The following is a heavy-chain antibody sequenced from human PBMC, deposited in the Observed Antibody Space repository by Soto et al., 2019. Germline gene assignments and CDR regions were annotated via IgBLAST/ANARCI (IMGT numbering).Heavy chain of an antibody. CDR1: GFTFSSYA. CDR2: ISVSGGAT. Sequence: GGSRRRSWEASGFTFSSYAMNWVRQAPGKGLEWISVISVSGGATYFADSVKGRFVISRDNSKNTLYLQMNSLRAEDTAIYYCAKATLRVVHPLVFDYWGQGSLVTVSS. CDR3: AKATLRVVHPLVFDY. D-gene: IGHD3-3*01. V-gene: IGHV3-23*01. J-gene: IGHJ4*02.